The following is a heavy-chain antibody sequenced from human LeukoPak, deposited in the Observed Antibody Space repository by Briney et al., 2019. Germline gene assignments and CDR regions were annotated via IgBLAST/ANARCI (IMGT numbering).Heavy chain of an antibody. CDR1: GYTFSSYS. D-gene: IGHD6-19*01. V-gene: IGHV3-48*01. CDR2: ISSSSSTI. Sequence: PGRSLTLSCAASGYTFSSYSMNWVRQAPGKGLEPVSYISSSSSTIYYADSVKGRFTIYRDNAKNPLYLQMNSLRAEDTAVYYCARGNRWLVFYYYGMDVWGQGTTVTVSS. J-gene: IGHJ6*02. CDR3: ARGNRWLVFYYYGMDV.